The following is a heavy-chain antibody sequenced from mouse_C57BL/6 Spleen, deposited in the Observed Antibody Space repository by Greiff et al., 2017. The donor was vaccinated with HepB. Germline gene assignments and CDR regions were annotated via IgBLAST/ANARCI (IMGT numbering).Heavy chain of an antibody. J-gene: IGHJ3*01. Sequence: QVQLKESGAELARPGASVKMSCKASGYTFTSYTMHWVKQRPGQGLEWIGYINPSSGYTKYNQKFKDKATLTADKSSSTAYMQLSSLTSEDSAVYYCARSHYGSSSAYWGQGTLVTVSA. CDR3: ARSHYGSSSAY. V-gene: IGHV1-4*01. D-gene: IGHD1-1*01. CDR1: GYTFTSYT. CDR2: INPSSGYT.